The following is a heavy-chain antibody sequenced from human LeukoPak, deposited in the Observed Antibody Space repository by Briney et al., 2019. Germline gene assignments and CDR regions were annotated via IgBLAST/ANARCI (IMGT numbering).Heavy chain of an antibody. D-gene: IGHD5-12*01. CDR3: GRVKEASAFDI. CDR1: GFTFSSYE. V-gene: IGHV3-48*03. Sequence: GGSLRLSCAASGFTFSSYEMNWVRQAPGKGLEWVSYISSSGSTIYYADSVKGRFTISRDNAKNSLYLQMNSLRAEDTAVYYCGRVKEASAFDIWGQGTMVPVSS. J-gene: IGHJ3*02. CDR2: ISSSGSTI.